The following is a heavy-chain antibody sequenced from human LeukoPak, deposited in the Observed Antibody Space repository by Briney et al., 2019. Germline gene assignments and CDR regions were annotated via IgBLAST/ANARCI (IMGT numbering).Heavy chain of an antibody. V-gene: IGHV3-23*01. D-gene: IGHD4-17*01. CDR1: GFTFSSYA. Sequence: GGSLRLSCAASGFTFSSYAMSWVRQAPGKGLEWVSAISGSGGSTYYADSVKGRFTISRDNSKNTLYLQMNSLRAEDTAVYYCARAHYGDYYGMDVWGQGTTVTVSS. J-gene: IGHJ6*02. CDR2: ISGSGGST. CDR3: ARAHYGDYYGMDV.